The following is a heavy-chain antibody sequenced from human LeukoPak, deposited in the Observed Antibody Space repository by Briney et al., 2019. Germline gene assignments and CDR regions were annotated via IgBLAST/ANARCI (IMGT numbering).Heavy chain of an antibody. Sequence: SETLSLTCTVSGGSISTSTYCWGWIRQPPGKGLEWIGTIYYSGSTYYNPSLKSRVTVSVDTSKNQFSLKLSSVTAADTAVYYCAGHRGDAYNRPLGDWGQGTLVTVSS. CDR2: IYYSGST. V-gene: IGHV4-39*01. CDR1: GGSISTSTYC. J-gene: IGHJ4*02. D-gene: IGHD5-24*01. CDR3: AGHRGDAYNRPLGD.